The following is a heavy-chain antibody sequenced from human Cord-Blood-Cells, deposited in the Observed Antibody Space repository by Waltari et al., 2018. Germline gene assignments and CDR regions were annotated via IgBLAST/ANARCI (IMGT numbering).Heavy chain of an antibody. J-gene: IGHJ4*02. D-gene: IGHD3-3*01. Sequence: QVQLQESGPGLVKPSETLSLTCTVSGYSISSGYYRGWIRPPPGKGLEWIGSIYHSGSTYYNPSLKSRVTISVDTSKNQFSLKLSSVTAADTAVYYCARDLRVRFLEWLFDYWGQGTLVTVSS. CDR3: ARDLRVRFLEWLFDY. V-gene: IGHV4-38-2*02. CDR2: IYHSGST. CDR1: GYSISSGYY.